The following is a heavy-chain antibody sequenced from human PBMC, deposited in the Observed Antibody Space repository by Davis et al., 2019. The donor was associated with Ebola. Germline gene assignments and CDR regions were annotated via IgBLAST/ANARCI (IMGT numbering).Heavy chain of an antibody. CDR3: ARDTTEEVGATDY. CDR1: GFTFSSYA. Sequence: GESLKISCAASGFTFSSYAMHWVRQAPGKGLEWVAVISYDGSNKYYADSVKGRFTISRDNAKNSLYLQMNSLRAEDTAVYYCARDTTEEVGATDYWGQGTLVTVSS. J-gene: IGHJ4*02. CDR2: ISYDGSNK. D-gene: IGHD1-26*01. V-gene: IGHV3-30*04.